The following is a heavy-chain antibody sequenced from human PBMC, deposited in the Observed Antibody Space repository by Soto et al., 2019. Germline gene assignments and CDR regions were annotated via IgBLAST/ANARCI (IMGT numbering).Heavy chain of an antibody. Sequence: PGGSLRLSCAASGFTFSSYAMHWVRQAPGKGLEWVAVISYDGSNKYYADSVKGRFTISRDNSKNTLYLQMNSLRAEDTAVYYCARDYSRGWYYYGMDVWGQGTTVTVSS. CDR2: ISYDGSNK. CDR3: ARDYSRGWYYYGMDV. J-gene: IGHJ6*02. D-gene: IGHD6-19*01. CDR1: GFTFSSYA. V-gene: IGHV3-30-3*01.